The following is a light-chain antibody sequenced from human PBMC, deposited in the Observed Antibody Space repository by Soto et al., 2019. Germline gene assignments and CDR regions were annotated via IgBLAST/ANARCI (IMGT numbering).Light chain of an antibody. CDR3: HQHGGSPET. CDR2: DAS. Sequence: EIMMTQSPATLSVSPGERATLSCRASQSVRSHLAWYQQKPGQAPRLLIYDASTRATDIPDRFSGSGSGTEFILTISELEPEDSGIYHCHQHGGSPETFGQGTKVDIK. V-gene: IGKV3-15*01. J-gene: IGKJ1*01. CDR1: QSVRSH.